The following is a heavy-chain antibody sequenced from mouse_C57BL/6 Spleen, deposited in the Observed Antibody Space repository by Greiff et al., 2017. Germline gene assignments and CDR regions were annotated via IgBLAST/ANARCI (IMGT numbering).Heavy chain of an antibody. CDR3: ARPVVDWYFDV. CDR1: GFTFSDYG. J-gene: IGHJ1*03. D-gene: IGHD1-1*01. V-gene: IGHV5-17*01. Sequence: DVMLVESGGGLVKPGGSLKLSCAASGFTFSDYGMHWVRQAPEKGLEWVAYISSGSSTIYYADTVKGRFTISRDNAKNTLFLQMTSLRSEDTAMYYCARPVVDWYFDVWGTGTTVTVSS. CDR2: ISSGSSTI.